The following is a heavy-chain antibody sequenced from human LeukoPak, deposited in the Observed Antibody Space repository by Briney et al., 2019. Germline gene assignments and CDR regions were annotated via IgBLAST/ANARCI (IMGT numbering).Heavy chain of an antibody. V-gene: IGHV3-53*01. D-gene: IGHD6-13*01. CDR2: IYSGGST. J-gene: IGHJ4*02. CDR3: SSSWYSAGSDY. CDR1: GFGFSRYA. Sequence: GGSLRLSCAASGFGFSRYAMTWVRQAPGKGLEWVSVIYSGGSTYYADSVKGRFTISRDNSKNTLYLQMNSLRAEDTAVYYCSSSWYSAGSDYWGQGTLVTVSS.